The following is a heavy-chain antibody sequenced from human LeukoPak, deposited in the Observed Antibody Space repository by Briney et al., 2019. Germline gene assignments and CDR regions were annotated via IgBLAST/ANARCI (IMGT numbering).Heavy chain of an antibody. D-gene: IGHD3-22*01. V-gene: IGHV3-23*01. J-gene: IGHJ4*02. CDR2: ISGSGGST. CDR3: AKHGSNYYDDY. CDR1: GFTFSSYA. Sequence: GGSLRLSCAASGFTFSSYAMSWVRQAPGKGLEWVSAISGSGGSTYHADSVKGRFSIPRDNSKNTLYLQMNSLRAEDTAVYYCAKHGSNYYDDYWGQGTLVTVSS.